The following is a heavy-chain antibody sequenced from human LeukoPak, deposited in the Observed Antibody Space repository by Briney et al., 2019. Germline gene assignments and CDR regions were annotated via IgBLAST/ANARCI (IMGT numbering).Heavy chain of an antibody. V-gene: IGHV3-23*01. CDR2: IGGSGGNT. CDR1: GFTFSSYW. Sequence: GGSLRLSCAASGFTFSSYWMSWVRQAPGKGLEWVSSIGGSGGNTHYGGSVKGRFTVSRDNSKNTLHLQMNSLRVEDTAVYYCAKAPYFYSGMDVWGQGTTVTVSS. J-gene: IGHJ6*02. CDR3: AKAPYFYSGMDV.